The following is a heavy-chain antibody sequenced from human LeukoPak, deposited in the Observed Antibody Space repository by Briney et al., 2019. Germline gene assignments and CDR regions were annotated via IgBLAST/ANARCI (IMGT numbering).Heavy chain of an antibody. CDR2: INPNSGGT. J-gene: IGHJ4*02. CDR3: AGGLWFGELLLGY. D-gene: IGHD3-10*01. V-gene: IGHV1-2*02. CDR1: GYTFTGYY. Sequence: VKVSCKASGYTFTGYYMHWVRQAPGQGLEWMGWINPNSGGTNYAQKFQGRVTMTRDTSISTAYMELSRLRSDDTAVYYCAGGLWFGELLLGYWGQGTLVTVSS.